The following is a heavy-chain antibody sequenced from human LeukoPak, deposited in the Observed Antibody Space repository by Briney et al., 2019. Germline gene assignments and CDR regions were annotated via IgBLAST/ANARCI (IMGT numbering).Heavy chain of an antibody. CDR2: ISSSSSYI. J-gene: IGHJ4*02. CDR1: GFTFSSYS. CDR3: GRSAVGGRYRCVDY. V-gene: IGHV3-21*01. Sequence: GGSLRLSCAASGFTFSSYSMNWVRQAPGKGLEWVSSISSSSSYIYYADSVKGRFTISRDNAKNSLYLQMNSLRAEDTAVYYCGRSAVGGRYRCVDYWGQGTLVTVSS. D-gene: IGHD3-16*02.